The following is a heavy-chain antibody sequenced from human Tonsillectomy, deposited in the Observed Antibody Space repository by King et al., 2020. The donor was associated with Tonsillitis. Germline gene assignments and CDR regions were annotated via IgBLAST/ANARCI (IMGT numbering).Heavy chain of an antibody. Sequence: QLVQSGAEVKKPGGSLKISCKGSGYSFTSYWIGWVRPMPGKGLEWMGIIYPGYSETRYSPDFQGQGTISADKSIRTAYLQWSSLKASDTAMYYCARRGSSSWYGAFDIWGQGTMVTVSS. CDR1: GYSFTSYW. CDR2: IYPGYSET. CDR3: ARRGSSSWYGAFDI. D-gene: IGHD6-13*01. J-gene: IGHJ3*02. V-gene: IGHV5-51*01.